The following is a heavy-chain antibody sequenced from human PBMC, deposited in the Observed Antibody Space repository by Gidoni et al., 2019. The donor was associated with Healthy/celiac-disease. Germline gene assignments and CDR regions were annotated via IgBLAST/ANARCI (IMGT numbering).Heavy chain of an antibody. CDR1: GYTFTSYA. CDR2: ISAYKCNT. CDR3: ARDVFLHPGGYSSSWYDY. Sequence: HVQLVRSGAEGKKPWASVKVSCKASGYTFTSYASSWLRQTPGKGLEGMGWISAYKCNTNDAKKLQGRVTRTTDTSTSTAYMELRSRRSDETAVYYGARDVFLHPGGYSSSWYDYWGQGTLVTVSS. J-gene: IGHJ4*02. D-gene: IGHD6-13*01. V-gene: IGHV1-18*01.